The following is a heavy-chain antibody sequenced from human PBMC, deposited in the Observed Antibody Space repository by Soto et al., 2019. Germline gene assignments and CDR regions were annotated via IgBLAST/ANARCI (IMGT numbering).Heavy chain of an antibody. V-gene: IGHV1-69*13. CDR1: GGIFSDYA. D-gene: IGHD3-10*01. Sequence: SVKVSCKTSGGIFSDYALSWVRQAPGQGLEWMGRVIPIFGTTIYAQKFHGRVTITADESTSTAFMELSSLRSEDTAVYYCARQMNRGVIFDYWGQGNLVTVSS. CDR2: VIPIFGTT. CDR3: ARQMNRGVIFDY. J-gene: IGHJ4*02.